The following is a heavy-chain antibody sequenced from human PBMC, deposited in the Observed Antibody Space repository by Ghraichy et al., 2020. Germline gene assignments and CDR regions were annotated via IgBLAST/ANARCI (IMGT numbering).Heavy chain of an antibody. CDR1: GGSISSYY. CDR3: AGGIWDSSNFDY. Sequence: SQTISLTCTVSGGSISSYYWSWIRQPPGKGLEWIGYIYYSGSTNYNPSLKSRVTISVDTSKNQFSLKLSSVTAADTAVYYCAGGIWDSSNFDYWGQGTLVTVSS. CDR2: IYYSGST. J-gene: IGHJ4*02. D-gene: IGHD6-13*01. V-gene: IGHV4-59*01.